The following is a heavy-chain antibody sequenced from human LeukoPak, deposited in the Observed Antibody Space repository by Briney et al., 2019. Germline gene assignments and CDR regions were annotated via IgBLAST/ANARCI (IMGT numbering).Heavy chain of an antibody. D-gene: IGHD3-22*01. CDR2: INHSGST. CDR1: GGSFSGYY. J-gene: IGHJ4*02. CDR3: ARGHHYYDSSGKWDY. Sequence: PSETLSLTCAVYGGSFSGYYWSWIRQPPGKGLEWIGEINHSGSTNYNPPLKSRVTISVDTSKNQFSLKLSSVTAADTAVYYCARGHHYYDSSGKWDYWGQGTLVTVSS. V-gene: IGHV4-34*01.